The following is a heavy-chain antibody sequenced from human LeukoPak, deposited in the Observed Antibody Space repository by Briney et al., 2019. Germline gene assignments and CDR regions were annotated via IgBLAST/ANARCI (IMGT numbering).Heavy chain of an antibody. Sequence: GGSLRLSCAVSGITLSNYGMSWVRQAPGKGLEWVSAISGSGGSTYYADSVKGRFTISRDNSKNTLYLQMNSLRAEDTAVYYCAKVYCSSTSCYRKWANDYWGQGTLVTVSS. J-gene: IGHJ4*02. V-gene: IGHV3-23*01. D-gene: IGHD2-2*02. CDR3: AKVYCSSTSCYRKWANDY. CDR2: ISGSGGST. CDR1: GITLSNYG.